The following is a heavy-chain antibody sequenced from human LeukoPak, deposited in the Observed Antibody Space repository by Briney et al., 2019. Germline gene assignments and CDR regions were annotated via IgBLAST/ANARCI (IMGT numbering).Heavy chain of an antibody. CDR2: ISYDGSNK. CDR1: GFTFSSYA. Sequence: GGSLRLSCAASGFTFSSYAMHWVRQAPGKGLGWVAVISYDGSNKYYADSVKGRFTISRDNSKNTLYLQMNSLRAEDTAVYYCASYCSSTSCYGGFDYWGQGTLVTVSS. CDR3: ASYCSSTSCYGGFDY. D-gene: IGHD2-2*01. J-gene: IGHJ4*02. V-gene: IGHV3-30-3*01.